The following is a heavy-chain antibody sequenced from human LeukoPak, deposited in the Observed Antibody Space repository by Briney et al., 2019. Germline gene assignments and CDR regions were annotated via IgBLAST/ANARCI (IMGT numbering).Heavy chain of an antibody. J-gene: IGHJ4*02. Sequence: PGGSLRLSCAASGFTFSSYGMSWVRQAPGKGLEWVSAISGSGGSTYYADSVKGRFTISSDNSKNTLYLQMNSLRAEDTAVYYCAKTYYYDSSGPGYFDYWGQGTLVTVSS. CDR1: GFTFSSYG. V-gene: IGHV3-23*01. CDR3: AKTYYYDSSGPGYFDY. D-gene: IGHD3-22*01. CDR2: ISGSGGST.